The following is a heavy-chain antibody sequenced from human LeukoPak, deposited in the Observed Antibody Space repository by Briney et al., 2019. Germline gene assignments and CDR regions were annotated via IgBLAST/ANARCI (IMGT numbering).Heavy chain of an antibody. Sequence: SETLSLTCTVSGGSISSYYWSWIRQPPGKGLEWIGYIYYSGSTNYNPSLKSRVTISVDTSKNQFSLKLSSVTAADTAVYYCAGGVRQQLVPVGWFDPWGQGTLVTVS. J-gene: IGHJ5*02. CDR1: GGSISSYY. CDR2: IYYSGST. CDR3: AGGVRQQLVPVGWFDP. V-gene: IGHV4-59*12. D-gene: IGHD6-13*01.